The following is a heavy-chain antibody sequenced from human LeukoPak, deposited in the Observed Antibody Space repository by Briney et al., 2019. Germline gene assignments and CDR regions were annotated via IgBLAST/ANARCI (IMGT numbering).Heavy chain of an antibody. CDR2: IYSSGGT. CDR3: ARRPTGDPKFDY. J-gene: IGHJ4*02. Sequence: SETLSLTCSVSGGSISNYFWTWIRQPPGKGLEWIGYIYSSGGTYYNPSLKSRVTISVDTSKNRFSLKLSTVTAADTAVYYCARRPTGDPKFDYWGQGTLVTVSS. D-gene: IGHD7-27*01. V-gene: IGHV4-59*08. CDR1: GGSISNYF.